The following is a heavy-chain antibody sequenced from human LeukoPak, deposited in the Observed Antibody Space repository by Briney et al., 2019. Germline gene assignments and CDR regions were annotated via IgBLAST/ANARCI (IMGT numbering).Heavy chain of an antibody. CDR1: GGSISSYY. CDR2: ISDRGTT. D-gene: IGHD2-21*01. J-gene: IGHJ2*01. CDR3: GRRGEIYWYFDL. Sequence: PSETLSLTCTVSGGSISSYYWSWIRQPPGKGLEWIGYISDRGTTNYSPSLKNRITISGDTSKNQFSLRLTSVTAADTAVYYCGRRGEIYWYFDLWGRGTLVTVSS. V-gene: IGHV4-59*13.